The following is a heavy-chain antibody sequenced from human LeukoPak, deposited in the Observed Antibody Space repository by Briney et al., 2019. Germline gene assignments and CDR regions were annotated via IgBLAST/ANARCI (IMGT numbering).Heavy chain of an antibody. J-gene: IGHJ6*02. V-gene: IGHV3-30*18. Sequence: GGSLRLSCAASGFTFSSYGMHWVRQAPSKGLEWVAVISYDGSNKYYADSVKGRFTISRDNSKNTLYLQMNSLRAEDTAVYYCAKDSESYYYYYGMDVWGQGTTVTVSS. CDR2: ISYDGSNK. CDR1: GFTFSSYG. CDR3: AKDSESYYYYYGMDV.